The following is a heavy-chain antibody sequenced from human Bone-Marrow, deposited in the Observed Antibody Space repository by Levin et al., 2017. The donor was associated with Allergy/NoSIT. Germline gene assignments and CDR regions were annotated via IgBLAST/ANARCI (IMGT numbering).Heavy chain of an antibody. Sequence: SETLSLTCTVSGGSISSYYWSWIRQPPGKGLEWIGYISYSGRTNHNPSLKSRVTISVDTSKNLFSLNLTSVTAADTAVYYCARHLWFGEFSPAGNWFDPWGQGPWSPSPQ. CDR3: ARHLWFGEFSPAGNWFDP. CDR1: GGSISSYY. J-gene: IGHJ5*02. V-gene: IGHV4-59*08. CDR2: ISYSGRT. D-gene: IGHD3-10*01.